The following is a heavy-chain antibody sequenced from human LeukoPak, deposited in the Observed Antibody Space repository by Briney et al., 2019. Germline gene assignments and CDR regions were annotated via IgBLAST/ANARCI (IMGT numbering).Heavy chain of an antibody. CDR2: INWNGGST. CDR3: ARDGGSAWFLDY. CDR1: GFTFDDYG. V-gene: IGHV3-20*04. D-gene: IGHD6-19*01. Sequence: PGGSLRLSCAAPGFTFDDYGMSWVRQAPGKGLEWVSGINWNGGSTGYADSVKGRFSITRDNAKNSLYLQMNSLRAEDTAVYYCARDGGSAWFLDYWGQGTLVTVSS. J-gene: IGHJ4*02.